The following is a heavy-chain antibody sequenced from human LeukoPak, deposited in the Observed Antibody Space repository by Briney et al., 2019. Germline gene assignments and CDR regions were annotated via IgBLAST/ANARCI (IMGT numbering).Heavy chain of an antibody. Sequence: ASVKVSCKASGYTFTGYYMHWVRQAPGQGLEWMGWINPNSGGTNYAQKFQGRVTMTRDTSISTAYMELSRLRTDDTAVYYCARHRSPRAAAGTGTIINWFDPWGQGTLVTVSS. D-gene: IGHD6-13*01. CDR1: GYTFTGYY. CDR2: INPNSGGT. J-gene: IGHJ5*02. V-gene: IGHV1-2*02. CDR3: ARHRSPRAAAGTGTIINWFDP.